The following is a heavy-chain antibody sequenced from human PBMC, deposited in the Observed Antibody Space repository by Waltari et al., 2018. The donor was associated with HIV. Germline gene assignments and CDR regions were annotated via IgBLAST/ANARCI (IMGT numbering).Heavy chain of an antibody. D-gene: IGHD1-26*01. CDR2: INPHRCTT. CDR1: GYTFTSYD. Sequence: QVQLEQSGAEVKKPGASVKVSCKASGYTFTSYDIFWVRQATGQGIEWMGWINPHRCTTAFAQKFQCMFIITIITSIFSAFLGLGILRSEDSALFYCARVRRPCGSYYLSYWGHGTLVTVSS. V-gene: IGHV1-8*01. J-gene: IGHJ4*01. CDR3: ARVRRPCGSYYLSY.